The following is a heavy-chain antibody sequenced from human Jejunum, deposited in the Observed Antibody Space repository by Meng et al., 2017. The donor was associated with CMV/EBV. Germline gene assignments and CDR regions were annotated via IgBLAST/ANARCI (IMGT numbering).Heavy chain of an antibody. CDR2: MNPNRGTT. V-gene: IGHV1-8*01. Sequence: QVQWGQSGAEVKKAGASVKVSLKASGYTFTSYDINWVRQGTGQGLEWMGWMNPNRGTTGYAQKFQGRVTMTRNISKSTAYMDLSSLRSEDTAVYYCATGVADFEYWGQGTLVTVSS. CDR1: GYTFTSYD. J-gene: IGHJ4*02. CDR3: ATGVADFEY. D-gene: IGHD6-19*01.